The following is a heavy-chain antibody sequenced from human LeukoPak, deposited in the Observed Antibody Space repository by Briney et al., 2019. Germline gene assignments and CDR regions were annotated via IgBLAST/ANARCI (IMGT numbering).Heavy chain of an antibody. CDR2: ISYDGSNE. J-gene: IGHJ4*02. V-gene: IGHV3-30*01. CDR1: GFTFSSYA. D-gene: IGHD2-21*02. Sequence: PGGSLRLSCAASGFTFSSYAMHWVRQAPGKGLEWVAVISYDGSNEYYADSVKGRFTISRDNSKNTLYLQMNSLRAEDTAVYYCARVPIYCGGDCQFDYWGQGTLVTVSS. CDR3: ARVPIYCGGDCQFDY.